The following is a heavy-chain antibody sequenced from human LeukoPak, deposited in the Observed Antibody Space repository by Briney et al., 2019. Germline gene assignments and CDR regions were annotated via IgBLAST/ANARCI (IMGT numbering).Heavy chain of an antibody. CDR1: GYSFTTYW. J-gene: IGHJ4*02. V-gene: IGHV5-51*01. D-gene: IGHD6-19*01. Sequence: GESLKISCQGSGYSFTTYWIGWVRQMPGKGLEWMGIIYPGDSDTRYSPSFQSQVTMSADKSISTAYLQWSSLKASDTATYYCARHYIQYSSGWTGFDYWGQGTLVTVSS. CDR2: IYPGDSDT. CDR3: ARHYIQYSSGWTGFDY.